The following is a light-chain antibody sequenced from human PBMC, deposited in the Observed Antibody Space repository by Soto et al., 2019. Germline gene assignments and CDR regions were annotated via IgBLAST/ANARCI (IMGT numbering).Light chain of an antibody. CDR1: QSISSY. CDR2: PAS. V-gene: IGKV1-39*01. J-gene: IGKJ2*01. CDR3: QQRYSTPMYT. Sequence: DIQMTQSPSSLSASVGDRVTITCRASQSISSYLNWYQQKPGKAPKLLIYPASSLQSGVTSSFSGSESGTDFPRTIVSLQHETFATYYCQQRYSTPMYTFGQGTKPEIK.